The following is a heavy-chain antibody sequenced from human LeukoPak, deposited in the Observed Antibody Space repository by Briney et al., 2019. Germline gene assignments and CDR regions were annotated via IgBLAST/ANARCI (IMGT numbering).Heavy chain of an antibody. CDR3: ARDSGERGSGSYLIAY. V-gene: IGHV4-34*01. J-gene: IGHJ4*02. CDR1: GGSFSAHY. Sequence: SETLSLTCAVYGGSFSAHYWSWIRQPPGKGLEWIGQINHSGSTNYNPSLKSRVTISVDTSKNQFSLKLSSVTAADTAVYYCARDSGERGSGSYLIAYWGQGTLVTVSS. D-gene: IGHD3-10*01. CDR2: INHSGST.